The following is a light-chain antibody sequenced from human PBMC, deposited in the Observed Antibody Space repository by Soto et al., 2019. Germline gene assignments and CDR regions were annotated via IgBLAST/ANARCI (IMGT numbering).Light chain of an antibody. CDR2: DAS. CDR3: QQRSTWPWT. Sequence: EIVLTQSPATLSLSPGDRATLSCRVSQSVSSYLAWYQQKPGQAPRLLIYDASNRATGFPARFSGSGSGTDFTLTISSLEPEDFAVYYCQQRSTWPWTFGQGTKVEIK. V-gene: IGKV3-11*01. CDR1: QSVSSY. J-gene: IGKJ1*01.